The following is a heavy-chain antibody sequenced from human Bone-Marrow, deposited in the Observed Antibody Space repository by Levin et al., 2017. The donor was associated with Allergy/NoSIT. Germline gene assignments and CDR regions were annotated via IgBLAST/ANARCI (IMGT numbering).Heavy chain of an antibody. D-gene: IGHD3/OR15-3a*01. J-gene: IGHJ3*02. CDR3: AKVRRGLDALDM. V-gene: IGHV3-23*01. CDR1: GFIFSSSA. CDR2: ISGSDDST. Sequence: GESLKISCAASGFIFSSSAMSWVRQAPGKGLEWVSSISGSDDSTYYTDSVKGRLTISRDNSKNTIYLQMNSLRAEDTAIYYCAKVRRGLDALDMWGQGTMVTVSS.